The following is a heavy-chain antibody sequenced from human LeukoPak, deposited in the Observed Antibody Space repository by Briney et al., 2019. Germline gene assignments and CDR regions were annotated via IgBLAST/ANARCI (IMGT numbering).Heavy chain of an antibody. J-gene: IGHJ4*02. V-gene: IGHV3-23*01. CDR1: GFTFASHA. CDR3: ARYALGEIFFGDY. Sequence: AGESLRLSCAASGFTFASHAMGWVRQAPGKGLEWVSGLSGSGGSTFYADSVKGRFTISRDNSKNTVSLQVNSLRGEDTAIYYCARYALGEIFFGDYWGQGTLVTVSS. CDR2: LSGSGGST. D-gene: IGHD3-3*01.